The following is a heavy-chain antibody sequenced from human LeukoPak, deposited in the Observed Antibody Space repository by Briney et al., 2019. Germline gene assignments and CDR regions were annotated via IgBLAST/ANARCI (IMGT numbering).Heavy chain of an antibody. V-gene: IGHV4-30-4*08. CDR3: ARYDAVGDYTSFDY. CDR2: IYYSGST. Sequence: SETLSLTCTVSGGSISSGDYYWSWIRQPLGKGLEWIGYIYYSGSTYYNPSLKSRVTISVDTSKNQFSLKLSSVTAADTAVYYCARYDAVGDYTSFDYWGQGTLVTVSS. CDR1: GGSISSGDYY. J-gene: IGHJ4*02. D-gene: IGHD4-17*01.